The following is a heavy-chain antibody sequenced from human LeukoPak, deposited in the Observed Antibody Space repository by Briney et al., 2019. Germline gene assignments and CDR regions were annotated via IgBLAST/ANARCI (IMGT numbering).Heavy chain of an antibody. D-gene: IGHD2-15*01. V-gene: IGHV4-39*07. CDR3: ARDSHGYCGGGSCYSGGWFDP. J-gene: IGHJ5*02. CDR2: IYYTGST. Sequence: SETLSLTCTVSGGSISSSSYYWGWIRQPPGKGLEWIGTIYYTGSTYYNPSLKSRVTISVDTSKNQFSLKLNSVTAADTAVYYCARDSHGYCGGGSCYSGGWFDPWGQGTLVTVSS. CDR1: GGSISSSSYY.